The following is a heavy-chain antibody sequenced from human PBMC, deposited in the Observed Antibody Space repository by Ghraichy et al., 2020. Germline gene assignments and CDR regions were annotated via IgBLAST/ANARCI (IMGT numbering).Heavy chain of an antibody. V-gene: IGHV3-23*01. CDR3: AKDQVRVWGSYRPLFDY. CDR2: ISGSGGST. CDR1: GFTFSSYA. Sequence: GGSLRLSCAASGFTFSSYAMSWVRQAPGKGLEWVSAISGSGGSTYYADSVKGRFTISRDNSKNTLYLQMNSLRAEDTAVYYCAKDQVRVWGSYRPLFDYWGQGTLVTVSS. D-gene: IGHD3-16*02. J-gene: IGHJ4*02.